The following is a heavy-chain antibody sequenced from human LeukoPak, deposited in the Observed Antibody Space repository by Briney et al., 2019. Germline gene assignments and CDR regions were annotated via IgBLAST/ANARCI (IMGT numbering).Heavy chain of an antibody. D-gene: IGHD2-2*01. Sequence: LSLTCTVSGGSISSYYWSWIRQPPGKGLEWVSGISWNSGTIAYADSVKGRFTISRDNAKNSLYLQMNSLRAEDTAVYYCAREGDIVVVPAAMDAFDIWGQGTMVTVSS. J-gene: IGHJ3*02. V-gene: IGHV3-11*04. CDR1: GGSISSYY. CDR2: ISWNSGTI. CDR3: AREGDIVVVPAAMDAFDI.